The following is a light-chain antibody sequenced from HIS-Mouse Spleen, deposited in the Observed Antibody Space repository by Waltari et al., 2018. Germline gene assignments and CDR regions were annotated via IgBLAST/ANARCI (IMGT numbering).Light chain of an antibody. CDR2: EGS. V-gene: IGLV2-23*03. J-gene: IGLJ2*01. CDR3: CSYAGSSTFNVV. Sequence: QSALTQPASVSGSPGQSITIPCTGTSIHVGCYNLVPWSQQHPGKAPKLMIYEGSKRPSGVSNRFSGSKSGNTASLTISGLQAEDEADYYCCSYAGSSTFNVVFGGGTKLTVL. CDR1: SIHVGCYNL.